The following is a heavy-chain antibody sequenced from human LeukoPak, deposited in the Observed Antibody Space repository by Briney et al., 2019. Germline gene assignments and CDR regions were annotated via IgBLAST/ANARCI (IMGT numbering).Heavy chain of an antibody. Sequence: SETLSLTCSVSGGSVRSDPYYWSWIRQPPGKGLEWIAYIYYSGNTDYNPSLKSRLTISIDTSKNQFSLNLSSVTAADTAVYYCARIVVVITPAYFDSWGQGTLVTVSS. D-gene: IGHD3-22*01. V-gene: IGHV4-61*01. CDR1: GGSVRSDPYY. CDR3: ARIVVVITPAYFDS. J-gene: IGHJ4*02. CDR2: IYYSGNT.